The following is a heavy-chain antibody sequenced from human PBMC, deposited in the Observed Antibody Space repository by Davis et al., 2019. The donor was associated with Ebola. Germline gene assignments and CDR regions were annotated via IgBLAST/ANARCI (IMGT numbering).Heavy chain of an antibody. V-gene: IGHV3-73*01. CDR1: GFTFSGSA. CDR3: TTTTVTKKDY. J-gene: IGHJ4*02. Sequence: GGSLRLSCAASGFTFSGSAMHWVRQASGKGLEWVGHIRSKANSYATAYAASVKGRFTFSRDDSMNTAYLQMNSLKTEDTAVYYCTTTTVTKKDYWGQGTLVTVSS. CDR2: IRSKANSYAT. D-gene: IGHD4-17*01.